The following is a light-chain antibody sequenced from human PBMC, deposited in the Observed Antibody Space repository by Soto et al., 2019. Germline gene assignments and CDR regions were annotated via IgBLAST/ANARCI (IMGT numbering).Light chain of an antibody. CDR3: GTWDNSLSAGV. J-gene: IGLJ1*01. V-gene: IGLV1-51*02. CDR2: ENN. Sequence: QSVLTQPPSVSAAPGQKVTISCSGSSSSIGNNYVSWFQQLPGTAPKLLISENNKRHSGIPDRFSSSKSGTSATLVITGLQTGDEADCYCGTWDNSLSAGVFGTGTKVTVL. CDR1: SSSIGNNY.